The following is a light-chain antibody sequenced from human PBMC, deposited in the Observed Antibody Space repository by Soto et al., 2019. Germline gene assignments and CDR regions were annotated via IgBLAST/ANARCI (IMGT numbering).Light chain of an antibody. Sequence: QSVLTQPPSVSGAPGQRVTISCTGSSSNIGAGYDVHWYQQLPGTAHKLLIYGNSNRPSGVPDRFSGSKSGTSASLAITGLQAEDEADYYCQSYDSSLSGWGFGGGTKLTVL. CDR3: QSYDSSLSGWG. J-gene: IGLJ3*02. V-gene: IGLV1-40*01. CDR1: SSNIGAGYD. CDR2: GNS.